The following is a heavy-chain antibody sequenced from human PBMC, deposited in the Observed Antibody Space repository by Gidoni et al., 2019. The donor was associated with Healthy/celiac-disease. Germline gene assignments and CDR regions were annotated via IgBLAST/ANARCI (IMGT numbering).Heavy chain of an antibody. Sequence: QVQLVESGGGVVQPGRSLRLSCAASGFTLSSYAMHWVRQAPGKGLEWVAVIWYDGSNKYYADSGKGRFTISRDNSKNTLYLQMNSLRAEDTAVYYCARGWSSSSAAFDIWGQGTMVTVSS. D-gene: IGHD6-13*01. V-gene: IGHV3-33*01. CDR3: ARGWSSSSAAFDI. CDR2: IWYDGSNK. CDR1: GFTLSSYA. J-gene: IGHJ3*02.